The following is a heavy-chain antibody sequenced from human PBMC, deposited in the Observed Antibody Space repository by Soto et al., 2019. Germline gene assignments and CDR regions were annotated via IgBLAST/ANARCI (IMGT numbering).Heavy chain of an antibody. D-gene: IGHD2-15*01. V-gene: IGHV4-59*01. J-gene: IGHJ6*04. CDR2: IYYSGST. CDR3: AREGGVYCSGGSCSNALDV. Sequence: SETLSLTCTVSGGSISSYYWSWIRQPPGKGLEWIGYIYYSGSTNYNPSLKSRVTISVDTSKNQFSLKLSSVTAADTAVYYCAREGGVYCSGGSCSNALDVWGKGTTVTVSS. CDR1: GGSISSYY.